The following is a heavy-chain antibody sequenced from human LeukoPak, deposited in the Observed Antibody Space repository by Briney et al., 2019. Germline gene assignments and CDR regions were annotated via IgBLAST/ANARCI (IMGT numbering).Heavy chain of an antibody. D-gene: IGHD5-24*01. CDR3: ARAQDPTILSYFDY. Sequence: PGGSLRLSCAASGFTFSTYSMNWVRQAPGKGLEWVSYINPSSTTIYYADSVKGRFTISRDNAKNSLCLRMNSLRDEDTAVYYCARAQDPTILSYFDYWGQGTLVTVSS. V-gene: IGHV3-48*02. J-gene: IGHJ4*02. CDR1: GFTFSTYS. CDR2: INPSSTTI.